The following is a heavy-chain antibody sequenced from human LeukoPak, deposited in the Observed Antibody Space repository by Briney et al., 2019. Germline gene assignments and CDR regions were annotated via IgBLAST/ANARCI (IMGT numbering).Heavy chain of an antibody. V-gene: IGHV1-18*01. J-gene: IGHJ4*02. CDR2: ISAYNGNT. D-gene: IGHD6-13*01. Sequence: ASVKVSCKASGYTFTSYGISWVRQAPGQGLEWMGWISAYNGNTNYAQKLQGRVTMTTDTSTSTAYMELRSLRSDDTAVYYCARVRTGYSSSWYPDYWGQGTLVTVSS. CDR3: ARVRTGYSSSWYPDY. CDR1: GYTFTSYG.